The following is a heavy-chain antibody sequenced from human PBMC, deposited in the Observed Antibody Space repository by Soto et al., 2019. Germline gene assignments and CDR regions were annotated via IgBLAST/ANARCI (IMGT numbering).Heavy chain of an antibody. Sequence: GESLKISCKGSGYTFTSYWIGWVRQMPGEGLEWMGVIYPSDSDIRYSPSFQGKVTISADKSVTTAYLQWSSLKAADTAMYYCVRSGTSSGRFSDYWGQGTLVTVSS. CDR3: VRSGTSSGRFSDY. CDR2: IYPSDSDI. V-gene: IGHV5-51*01. CDR1: GYTFTSYW. J-gene: IGHJ4*02. D-gene: IGHD2-15*01.